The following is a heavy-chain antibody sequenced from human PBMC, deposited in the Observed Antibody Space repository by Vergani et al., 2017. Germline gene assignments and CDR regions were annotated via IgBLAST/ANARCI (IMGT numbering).Heavy chain of an antibody. CDR2: MYHSGST. J-gene: IGHJ5*02. CDR3: VRVADFYGLGSRLLDL. V-gene: IGHV4-59*01. Sequence: QVRLQESGPGLVKPSETLSLTCSVSGGSMSGYSWSWIRQPPGKELEWIWYMYHSGSTNYNPSLETRVTISGDTSTNQFSLKLNSVTAADTAVYYCVRVADFYGLGSRLLDLWGQGILVTVSS. CDR1: GGSMSGYS. D-gene: IGHD3-10*01.